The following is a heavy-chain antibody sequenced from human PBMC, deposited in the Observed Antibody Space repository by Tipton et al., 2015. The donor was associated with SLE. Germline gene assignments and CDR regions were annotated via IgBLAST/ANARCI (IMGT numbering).Heavy chain of an antibody. Sequence: TLSLTCIVSGGSISSSSYYWGWIRQPPGKGLEWIGNIYYSGSTYYNPSLKSRVTISVDTSKSQFSLRLNSVTAADTAVYYCARQVVYDTSGYYYFDSWGQGTLVTVSS. J-gene: IGHJ4*02. CDR2: IYYSGST. V-gene: IGHV4-39*01. D-gene: IGHD3-22*01. CDR1: GGSISSSSYY. CDR3: ARQVVYDTSGYYYFDS.